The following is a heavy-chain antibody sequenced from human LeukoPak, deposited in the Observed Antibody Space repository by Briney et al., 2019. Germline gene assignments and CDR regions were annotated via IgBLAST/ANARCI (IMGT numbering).Heavy chain of an antibody. CDR1: GFTFSSYE. J-gene: IGHJ4*02. Sequence: GGSLRLSCAASGFTFSSYEMNWVRQAPGKGLEWVSYISSSGSTIYYADSVKGRFTISRDNAKNTLYLQMNSLRADDTAVYYCAKGGISLVRGSFDYWGQGTLVTVSS. CDR3: AKGGISLVRGSFDY. V-gene: IGHV3-48*03. D-gene: IGHD3-10*01. CDR2: ISSSGSTI.